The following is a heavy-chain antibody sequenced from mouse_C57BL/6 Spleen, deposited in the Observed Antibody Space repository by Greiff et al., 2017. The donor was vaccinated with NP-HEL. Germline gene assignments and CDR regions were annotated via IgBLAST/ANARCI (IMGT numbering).Heavy chain of an antibody. J-gene: IGHJ2*01. CDR2: ISYSGST. CDR3: ARELRGGYFDY. V-gene: IGHV3-1*01. CDR1: GYSITSGYD. Sequence: EVKLVESGPGMVKPSQSLSLTCTVTGYSITSGYDWHWIRHFPGNKLEWMGYISYSGSTNYNPSLKSRISITHDTSKNHFFLKLNSVTTEDTATYYCARELRGGYFDYWGQGTTLTVSS.